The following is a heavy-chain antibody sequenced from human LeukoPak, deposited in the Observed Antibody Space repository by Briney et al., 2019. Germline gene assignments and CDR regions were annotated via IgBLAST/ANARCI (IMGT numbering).Heavy chain of an antibody. Sequence: NHGESLKISCTGSGYSFTSYWIGWVRQMPGKGLEWVGIIYPGDSDTRYSPTFQGQVTMSANKSISTAYLQWSSLKASDTAMYYCARQDYGGYAGFLHWGQGTLVTVSS. V-gene: IGHV5-51*01. CDR3: ARQDYGGYAGFLH. CDR1: GYSFTSYW. CDR2: IYPGDSDT. D-gene: IGHD4/OR15-4a*01. J-gene: IGHJ4*02.